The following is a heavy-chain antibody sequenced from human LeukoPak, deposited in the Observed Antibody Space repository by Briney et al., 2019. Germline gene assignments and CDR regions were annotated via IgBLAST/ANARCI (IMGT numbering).Heavy chain of an antibody. D-gene: IGHD5-18*01. CDR3: ARASPERGYSYGPLDNYFDY. CDR1: GFTFSNYC. J-gene: IGHJ4*02. V-gene: IGHV3-7*01. Sequence: GGSLRLSCAASGFTFSNYCMSWVRQAPGKGLEWVVNIKQDGSEKYYVDPGKGRFTISRDNAKNSLYLQMNSLRAEDTAVYYCARASPERGYSYGPLDNYFDYWGQGTLVTVSS. CDR2: IKQDGSEK.